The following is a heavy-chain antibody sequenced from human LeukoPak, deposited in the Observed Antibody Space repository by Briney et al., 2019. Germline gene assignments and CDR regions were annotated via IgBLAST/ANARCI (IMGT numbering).Heavy chain of an antibody. J-gene: IGHJ5*01. D-gene: IGHD3-9*01. Sequence: ASVKVSCKASGYTFTGYYMHWVRQAPGQALEWMGWINPNNGGTDYAQRFQGRVTMTRDTSISTAYMELSSLRSDDTAVYFCTRGEGKRYFDWFFSWGQGTLVTVSS. V-gene: IGHV1-2*02. CDR2: INPNNGGT. CDR3: TRGEGKRYFDWFFS. CDR1: GYTFTGYY.